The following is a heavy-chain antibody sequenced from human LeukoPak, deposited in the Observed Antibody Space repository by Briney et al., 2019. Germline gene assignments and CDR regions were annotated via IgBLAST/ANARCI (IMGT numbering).Heavy chain of an antibody. V-gene: IGHV4-61*01. CDR1: GGSVSSGSYY. J-gene: IGHJ4*02. CDR2: IYYSGST. D-gene: IGHD1-26*01. CDR3: ARDREWELQSLRYFDY. Sequence: SETLSLTCTVSGGSVSSGSYYWSWIRQPPGKGLEWIGYIYYSGSTNYNPSHESRVTISVDTSKNEFSLRLSSVTAADTAVYYCARDREWELQSLRYFDYWGQGTLVTVSS.